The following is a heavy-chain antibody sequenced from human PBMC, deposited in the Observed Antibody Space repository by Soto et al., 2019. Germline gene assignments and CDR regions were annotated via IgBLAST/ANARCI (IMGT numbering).Heavy chain of an antibody. V-gene: IGHV3-30*18. CDR1: GFTFSTYG. CDR2: ISNDGSYK. J-gene: IGHJ6*02. D-gene: IGHD4-17*01. Sequence: PGGSLRLSCAASGFTFSTYGMLWVRQAPGKGLEWVAVISNDGSYKSSADSVKGRFTISRDNSQNSLYLQMNSLRAEDTALYYCAKDTGDGDYGNNYYGMDLWGQGTTVTVSS. CDR3: AKDTGDGDYGNNYYGMDL.